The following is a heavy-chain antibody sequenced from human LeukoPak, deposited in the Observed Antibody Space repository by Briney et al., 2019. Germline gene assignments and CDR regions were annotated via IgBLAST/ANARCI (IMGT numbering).Heavy chain of an antibody. CDR3: ARAIAAAFFDY. V-gene: IGHV4-30-4*08. CDR1: GGSISSGDYY. CDR2: IYYSGST. Sequence: SETLSLTCTVSGGSISSGDYYWSWIRQPPGKGLEWIGYIYYSGSTYYNPSLKGRVTISVDTSKNQFSLKLSSVTAADTAVYYCARAIAAAFFDYWGQGTLVTVSS. J-gene: IGHJ4*02. D-gene: IGHD6-13*01.